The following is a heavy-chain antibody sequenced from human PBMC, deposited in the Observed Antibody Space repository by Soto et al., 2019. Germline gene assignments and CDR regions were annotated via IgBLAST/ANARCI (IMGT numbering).Heavy chain of an antibody. CDR3: ARDAGYSYGATASYYYYGMDV. Sequence: GGSLRLSCAASGCTFSSYAMHWVRQATGKGLEWVAVISYDGSNKYYADSVKGRFTISRDNSKNTLYLQMNSLRAEDTAVYYCARDAGYSYGATASYYYYGMDVWGQGTTVTVSS. D-gene: IGHD5-18*01. CDR1: GCTFSSYA. V-gene: IGHV3-30-3*01. CDR2: ISYDGSNK. J-gene: IGHJ6*02.